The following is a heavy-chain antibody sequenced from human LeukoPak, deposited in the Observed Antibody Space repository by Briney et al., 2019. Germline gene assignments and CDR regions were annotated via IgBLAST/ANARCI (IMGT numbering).Heavy chain of an antibody. CDR3: ARESGSYNRGGNYYFDY. Sequence: PGGSLRLPCAASGFTFSSYAIHWVRQAPGKGLEWVAVISYDGSNKYYADSVKGRFTISRDNSKNTLYLQMNSLRAEDTAVYYCARESGSYNRGGNYYFDYWGQGTLVTVSS. V-gene: IGHV3-30-3*01. CDR2: ISYDGSNK. J-gene: IGHJ4*02. CDR1: GFTFSSYA. D-gene: IGHD1-26*01.